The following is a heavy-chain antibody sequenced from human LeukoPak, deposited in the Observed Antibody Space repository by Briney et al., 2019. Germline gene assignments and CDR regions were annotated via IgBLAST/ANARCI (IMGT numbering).Heavy chain of an antibody. V-gene: IGHV1-69*05. D-gene: IGHD3-22*01. CDR3: ARLYRDSSGSPLGYFDY. CDR2: IIPIFGTA. J-gene: IGHJ4*02. Sequence: SVKVSCKASGGTFSSYAISWVRQAPGQGLEWMGGIIPIFGTANYAQKFQGRVTITTDESTSTAYMELSSLRSEDTAVYYCARLYRDSSGSPLGYFDYWGQGTLVTVSS. CDR1: GGTFSSYA.